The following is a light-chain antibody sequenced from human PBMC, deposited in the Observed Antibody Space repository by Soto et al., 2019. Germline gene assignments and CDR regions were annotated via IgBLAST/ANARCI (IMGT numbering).Light chain of an antibody. V-gene: IGKV3-15*01. J-gene: IGKJ5*01. CDR3: QQYNTWRSIT. CDR1: QSVSNK. CDR2: DTC. Sequence: EIVMTQSPATLSVSPGERATLSCRASQSVSNKLAWYQHKPGQAPRVLSCDTCTRAAGIPARFSGSGSGTDFTLTISSLQSEDFAVYYCQQYNTWRSITFGQGTRLEIK.